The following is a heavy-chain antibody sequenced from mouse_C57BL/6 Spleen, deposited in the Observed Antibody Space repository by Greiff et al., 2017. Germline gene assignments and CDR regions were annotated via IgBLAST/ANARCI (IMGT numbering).Heavy chain of an antibody. CDR1: GYTFTSYG. CDR2: IYPRSGNT. V-gene: IGHV1-81*01. J-gene: IGHJ4*01. Sequence: VQLQQSGAELARPGASVKLSCKASGYTFTSYGISWVKQRTGQGLEWIGEIYPRSGNTYYNEKFKGKATLTADNSSSTSYLELRSLTSEDSAVYFCARSAGGYYAMDYWGQGTSVTVSS. D-gene: IGHD1-1*02. CDR3: ARSAGGYYAMDY.